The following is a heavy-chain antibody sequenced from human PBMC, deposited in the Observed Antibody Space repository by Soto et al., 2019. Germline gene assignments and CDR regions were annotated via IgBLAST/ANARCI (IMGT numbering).Heavy chain of an antibody. J-gene: IGHJ4*02. CDR3: ARGISLIVEVQRDAPDKYYFDS. CDR2: INHSGST. D-gene: IGHD2-21*01. CDR1: GWSFSGHF. Sequence: PXETLSLTCAVYGWSFSGHFWSWIRQPPGKGLEWIGEINHSGSTNFNPSLKSRVTISVDTSKNHFSLKVNSLTAADTAVYYCARGISLIVEVQRDAPDKYYFDSWGQGTVVTVSS. V-gene: IGHV4-34*01.